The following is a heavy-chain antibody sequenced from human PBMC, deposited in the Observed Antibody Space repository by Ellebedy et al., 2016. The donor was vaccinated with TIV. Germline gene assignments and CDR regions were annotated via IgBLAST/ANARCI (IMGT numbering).Heavy chain of an antibody. D-gene: IGHD6-13*01. CDR3: ARRISPAGHFES. CDR1: GASISGSN. J-gene: IGHJ4*02. CDR2: LFDDGST. Sequence: SETLSLTCTVSGASISGSNWGWIRQPLGKGLEWIGSLFDDGSTYYNPSLNRRVTISVDTSKNDISLKLSSVTATDTAFYYCARRISPAGHFESWGQGTLVTVSS. V-gene: IGHV4-39*01.